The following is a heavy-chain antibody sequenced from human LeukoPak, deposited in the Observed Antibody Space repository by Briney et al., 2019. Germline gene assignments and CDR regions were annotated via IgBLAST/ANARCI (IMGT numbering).Heavy chain of an antibody. J-gene: IGHJ6*03. CDR1: GFTVSSNE. D-gene: IGHD2-2*01. Sequence: GGSLRLSCAASGFTVSSNEMSWVRQAPGKGLEWVSSISGGSTYYADSRKGRFTISRDNSKNTLHLQMNSLRAEDTAVYYCARVPQRLGIVVVPAAKESYYYYMDVWGKGTTVTVSS. CDR2: ISGGST. CDR3: ARVPQRLGIVVVPAAKESYYYYMDV. V-gene: IGHV3-38-3*01.